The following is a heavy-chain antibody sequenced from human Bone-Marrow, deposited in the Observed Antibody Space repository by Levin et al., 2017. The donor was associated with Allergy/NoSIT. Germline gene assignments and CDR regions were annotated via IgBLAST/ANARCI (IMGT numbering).Heavy chain of an antibody. CDR3: ARGSSLRFGDLAAFDI. D-gene: IGHD3-10*01. Sequence: GESLKISCAASGFTFSSYWMHWVRQAPGKGLVWVSRINSDGSSTSYADSVKGRFTISRDNAKNTLYLQMNSLRAEDTAVYYCARGSSLRFGDLAAFDIWGQGTMVTVSS. CDR1: GFTFSSYW. CDR2: INSDGSST. V-gene: IGHV3-74*01. J-gene: IGHJ3*02.